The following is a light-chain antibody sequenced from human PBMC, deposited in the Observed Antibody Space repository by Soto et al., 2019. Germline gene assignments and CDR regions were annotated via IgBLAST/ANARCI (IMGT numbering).Light chain of an antibody. CDR2: KDT. CDR3: QSADSTNTYDVV. Sequence: SYELTQPPSVSVSPGQTARITCSGDALPKQYTYWYQQKPGQAPVLVMYKDTERPSGIPERFSGSSSGTTVTLTISGVQAEDEADYYCQSADSTNTYDVVFGGGTQLTVL. CDR1: ALPKQY. V-gene: IGLV3-25*02. J-gene: IGLJ2*01.